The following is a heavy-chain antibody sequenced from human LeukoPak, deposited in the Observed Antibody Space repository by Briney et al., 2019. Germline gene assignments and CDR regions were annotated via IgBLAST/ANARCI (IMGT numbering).Heavy chain of an antibody. J-gene: IGHJ6*02. CDR1: GGSISSSSYY. V-gene: IGHV4-39*01. CDR2: IYYSGST. CDR3: RMVVAATHPSYYYYYGMDV. D-gene: IGHD2-15*01. Sequence: ASETLSLTCTVSGGSISSSSYYWGWIRQPPGKGLEWIGSIYYSGSTYYNPSLKSRVTISVDTSKNQFSLKLSSVTAADTAVYYCRMVVAATHPSYYYYYGMDVWGQGTTVTVSS.